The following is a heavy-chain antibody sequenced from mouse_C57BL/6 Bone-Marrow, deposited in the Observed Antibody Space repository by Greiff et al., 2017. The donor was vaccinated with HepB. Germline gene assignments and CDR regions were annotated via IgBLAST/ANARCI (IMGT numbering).Heavy chain of an antibody. D-gene: IGHD2-4*01. V-gene: IGHV1-18*01. Sequence: VQLQQSGPELVKPGASVKIPCKASGYTFTDYNMDWVKQSHGKSLEWIGDINPNNGGTIYNQKFKGKATLTVDKSSSTAYMELRSLTSEDTAVYYCARLGYDYDVRGFAYWGQGTLVTVSA. J-gene: IGHJ3*01. CDR2: INPNNGGT. CDR3: ARLGYDYDVRGFAY. CDR1: GYTFTDYN.